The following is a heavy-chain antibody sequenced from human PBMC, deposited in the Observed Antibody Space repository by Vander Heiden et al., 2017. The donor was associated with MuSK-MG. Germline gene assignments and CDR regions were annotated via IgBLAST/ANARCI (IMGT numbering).Heavy chain of an antibody. CDR2: IYYSGST. J-gene: IGHJ4*02. V-gene: IGHV4-31*03. Sequence: QVQLQESGPGLVKPSQTLSLTCTVSGGSISIGGYYWSWIRQHPGKGLEWIGYIYYSGSTYYNPSLKSRVTISVDTSKNQFSLKLSSVTAADTAVYYCARASRSRIAVAGSFDYWGQGTLVTVSS. CDR1: GGSISIGGYY. CDR3: ARASRSRIAVAGSFDY. D-gene: IGHD6-19*01.